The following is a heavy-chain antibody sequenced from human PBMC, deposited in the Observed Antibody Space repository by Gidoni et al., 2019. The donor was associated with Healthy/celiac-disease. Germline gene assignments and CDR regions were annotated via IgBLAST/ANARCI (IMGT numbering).Heavy chain of an antibody. CDR3: ARDKGVVVPAGGMDV. CDR1: GFTFSSYG. Sequence: QVQLVESGGGVVQPGRSLRLSCAASGFTFSSYGMHWVRQAPGKGLEWVAVISYDGSNKYYADSVKGRFTISRDNSKNTLYLQMNSLRAEDTAVYYCARDKGVVVPAGGMDVWGQGTTVTVSS. D-gene: IGHD2-2*01. CDR2: ISYDGSNK. J-gene: IGHJ6*02. V-gene: IGHV3-30*03.